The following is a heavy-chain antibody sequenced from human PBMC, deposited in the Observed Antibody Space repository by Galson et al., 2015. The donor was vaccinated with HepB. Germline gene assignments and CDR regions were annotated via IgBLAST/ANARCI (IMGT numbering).Heavy chain of an antibody. CDR1: AFTFTTYA. V-gene: IGHV3-23*01. Sequence: SPRLPRAAPAFTFTTYAMSWVRQAPGNRLEWLSAISGSGGDTYYADSVKGRFTISRDNSENTLYLQMNSLRAEDTAVYYCAKAYRYGSGSNFLFFDYWGPGALVTVSS. CDR3: AKAYRYGSGSNFLFFDY. CDR2: ISGSGGDT. D-gene: IGHD3-10*01. J-gene: IGHJ4*02.